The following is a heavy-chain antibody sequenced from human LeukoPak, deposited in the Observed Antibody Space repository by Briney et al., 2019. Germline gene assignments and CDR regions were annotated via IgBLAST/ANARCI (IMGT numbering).Heavy chain of an antibody. CDR3: ARDASVSMIVGGGAFDI. D-gene: IGHD3-22*01. V-gene: IGHV3-21*01. J-gene: IGHJ3*02. CDR2: ISSSSSYI. CDR1: GFTFRSYS. Sequence: PGGSLRLSCAASGFTFRSYSMNWVRQAPGKGLDWVSSISSSSSYIYYADSMKGRFTISRDNAKNSLYLQMNSLRAEDTAVYYCARDASVSMIVGGGAFDIWGQGTMVTVSS.